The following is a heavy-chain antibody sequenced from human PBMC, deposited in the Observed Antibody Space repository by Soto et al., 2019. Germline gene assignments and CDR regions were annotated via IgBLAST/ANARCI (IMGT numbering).Heavy chain of an antibody. Sequence: ASAKVSCKASGYTFTSYGISWVRQAPGQGLEWMGWISAYNGNTNYAQKLQGRVTMTTDTSTSTAYMELRSLRSDDTAVYYCARNGIAAAYYYSGMDVWGQGTTVTVSS. CDR1: GYTFTSYG. CDR2: ISAYNGNT. D-gene: IGHD6-13*01. J-gene: IGHJ6*02. CDR3: ARNGIAAAYYYSGMDV. V-gene: IGHV1-18*01.